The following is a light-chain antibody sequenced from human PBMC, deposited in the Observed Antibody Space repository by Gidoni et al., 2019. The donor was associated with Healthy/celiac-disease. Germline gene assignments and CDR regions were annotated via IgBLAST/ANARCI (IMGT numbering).Light chain of an antibody. CDR3: AAWDDSLNGVV. CDR2: SNN. CDR1: SSNIGSNT. V-gene: IGLV1-44*01. J-gene: IGLJ2*01. Sequence: QSVLTQPPSAFGTPGQRVTISCSGSSSNIGSNTVNWYQQLPGTAPKLLIYSNNQRPPGVPDRFSGSKSGTSASLAISGLQSEDEADYYCAAWDDSLNGVVFGGGTKLTVL.